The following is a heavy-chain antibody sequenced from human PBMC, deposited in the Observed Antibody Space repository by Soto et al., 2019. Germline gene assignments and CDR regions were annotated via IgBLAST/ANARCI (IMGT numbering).Heavy chain of an antibody. Sequence: GSLRLSCAASGFTVSGMFMNWVRQAPGKGLEWVSVIYPAGPTYYADSVKGRFTISRDNSKNALFLQLNNLRAEDTAVYYCARDADSSGLHYWGQGVLVTVSS. D-gene: IGHD6-19*01. CDR1: GFTVSGMF. V-gene: IGHV3-53*01. CDR3: ARDADSSGLHY. J-gene: IGHJ4*02. CDR2: IYPAGPT.